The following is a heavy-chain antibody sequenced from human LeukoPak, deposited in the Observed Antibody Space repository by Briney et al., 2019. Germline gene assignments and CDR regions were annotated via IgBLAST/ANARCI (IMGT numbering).Heavy chain of an antibody. D-gene: IGHD2-8*01. Sequence: ASVKVSCKVSGYTLTELSMHWVRQAPGKGLEWMGGFDPEDGETIYAQKFQGRVTMTEDTSTDTAYMELSSLRSEDTAVYYCARDRTDCTNGVCYSSREFDYWGQGTLVTVSS. J-gene: IGHJ4*02. V-gene: IGHV1-24*01. CDR3: ARDRTDCTNGVCYSSREFDY. CDR1: GYTLTELS. CDR2: FDPEDGET.